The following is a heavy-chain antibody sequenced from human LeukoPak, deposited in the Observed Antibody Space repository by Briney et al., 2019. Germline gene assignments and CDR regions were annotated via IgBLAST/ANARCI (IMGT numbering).Heavy chain of an antibody. J-gene: IGHJ5*02. D-gene: IGHD4-11*01. CDR2: INSDGSST. Sequence: GGSLRLSCAASGFTFSSYWMHWVRQAPGKGLVWVSRINSDGSSTSYADSVKGRFTISRDNAKNTLYLQMNSLRAEDTAVYYCASLGHDYSNRWFDPRGQGTLVTVSS. CDR1: GFTFSSYW. CDR3: ASLGHDYSNRWFDP. V-gene: IGHV3-74*01.